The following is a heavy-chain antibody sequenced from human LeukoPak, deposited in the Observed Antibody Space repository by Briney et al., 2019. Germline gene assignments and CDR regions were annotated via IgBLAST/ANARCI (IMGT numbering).Heavy chain of an antibody. CDR3: ARGALWWQDY. J-gene: IGHJ4*02. D-gene: IGHD2-21*01. V-gene: IGHV4-34*01. CDR2: INHSGST. Sequence: SETLSLTCAVYGGSFSGYYWSWIRQPPGKGLEWIGEINHSGSTNYNPSLKSRVTISVDTSKNQFSLELSSVTAADTAVYYCARGALWWQDYWGQGTLVTVSS. CDR1: GGSFSGYY.